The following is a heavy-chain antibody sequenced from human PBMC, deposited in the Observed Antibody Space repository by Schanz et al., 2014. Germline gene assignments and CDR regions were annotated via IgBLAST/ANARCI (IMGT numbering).Heavy chain of an antibody. CDR1: GFSFSNYS. CDR3: ARDPNTSAWLPYFDT. Sequence: QVQLVESGGGVVQPGRSLRLSCVASGFSFSNYSMNWVRQAPGKGLEWVALISYDGSSKNHADSVQGRFTISRDNSKNTVYLQMNSLRTDDTAMYYCARDPNTSAWLPYFDTWGQGTLVTVSS. J-gene: IGHJ4*02. CDR2: ISYDGSSK. D-gene: IGHD6-19*01. V-gene: IGHV3-30*03.